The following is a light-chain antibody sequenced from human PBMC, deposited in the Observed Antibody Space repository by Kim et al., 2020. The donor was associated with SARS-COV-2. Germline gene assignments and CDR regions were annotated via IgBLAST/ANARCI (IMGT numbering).Light chain of an antibody. V-gene: IGLV1-47*01. CDR2: RNN. Sequence: ELTQPPSTSGTPGQRVTISCSGSSSNIGSNYVYWYQQLPGTAPKLLIYRNNQRPSGVPDRFSGSKSGTSASLAISGLRSEDEADYYCAAWDDSLSGVVFGGGTKLTVL. J-gene: IGLJ2*01. CDR1: SSNIGSNY. CDR3: AAWDDSLSGVV.